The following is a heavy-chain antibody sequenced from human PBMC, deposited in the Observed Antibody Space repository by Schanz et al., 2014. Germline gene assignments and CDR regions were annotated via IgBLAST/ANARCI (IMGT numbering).Heavy chain of an antibody. J-gene: IGHJ3*02. CDR3: ARVHIATYHYNSPGAFDI. CDR1: GYIFGSHG. CDR2: INAHTGNT. V-gene: IGHV1-18*01. Sequence: QLMQSGSEVRKPGASVKVSCKASGYIFGSHGMTWVRQAPGQGPELMGWINAHTGNTQYAQKFQGRVNMTRDTVTTTVHLELTRRRTDDTDIYYCARVHIATYHYNSPGAFDIWGQGTRVTVSS. D-gene: IGHD3-10*01.